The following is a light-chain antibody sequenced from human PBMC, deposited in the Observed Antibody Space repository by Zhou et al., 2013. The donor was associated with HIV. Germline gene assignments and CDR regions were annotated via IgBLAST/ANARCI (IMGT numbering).Light chain of an antibody. V-gene: IGKV1-27*01. Sequence: DIQMTQSPSSLSASEGDRVTITCRASQGISNFLAWYQQKPGKVPKLLIYATSTLQSGVPSRFSGSGSGTDFTLKISRVEAEDVGVYYCMQALQTPLTFGGGTKVEI. J-gene: IGKJ4*01. CDR1: QGISNF. CDR3: MQALQTPLT. CDR2: ATS.